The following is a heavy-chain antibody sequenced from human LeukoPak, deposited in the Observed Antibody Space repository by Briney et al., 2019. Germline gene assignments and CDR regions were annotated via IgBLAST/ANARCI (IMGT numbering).Heavy chain of an antibody. D-gene: IGHD3-10*01. J-gene: IGHJ6*03. CDR2: INHSGST. Sequence: SETLSLTCAVYGGSFSGYYWSWIRQPPGKGLEWIGEINHSGSTNYNPSLKSRVTILVVTSKNQFSLKLSSVTAADTAVYYCARAKRSYGSGTSYNPYYMDVWGKGTTVTVSS. CDR1: GGSFSGYY. CDR3: ARAKRSYGSGTSYNPYYMDV. V-gene: IGHV4-34*01.